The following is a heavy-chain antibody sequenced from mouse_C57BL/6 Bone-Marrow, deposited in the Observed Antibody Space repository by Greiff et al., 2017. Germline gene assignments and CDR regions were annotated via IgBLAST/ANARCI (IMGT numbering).Heavy chain of an antibody. Sequence: QVQLQQPGAELVMPGASVKLSCKASGYTFTSYWMHWVKQRPGQGLEWIGEIDPSDSYTNYNQKFKGKSTVTVDKSSSPAYMQLSSLTSEDSAVYYCARSHNDGYLDYWGQGTTLTVSS. D-gene: IGHD2-3*01. CDR2: IDPSDSYT. V-gene: IGHV1-69*01. CDR1: GYTFTSYW. J-gene: IGHJ2*01. CDR3: ARSHNDGYLDY.